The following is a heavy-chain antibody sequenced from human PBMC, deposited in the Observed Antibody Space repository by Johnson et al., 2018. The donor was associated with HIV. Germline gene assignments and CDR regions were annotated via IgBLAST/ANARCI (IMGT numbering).Heavy chain of an antibody. Sequence: VQLVESGGGLIQPGGSLRLSCAASGFTFSSYDMHWVRQATGKGLEWVSAIGTAGDTYYPGSVKGRFTISRDNSKNKLYLQVNSLRAGETDVYYCAKGGSLSPDAPFEIWGQGTMVTVSS. CDR3: AKGGSLSPDAPFEI. J-gene: IGHJ3*02. CDR2: IGTAGDT. D-gene: IGHD3-16*02. V-gene: IGHV3-13*01. CDR1: GFTFSSYD.